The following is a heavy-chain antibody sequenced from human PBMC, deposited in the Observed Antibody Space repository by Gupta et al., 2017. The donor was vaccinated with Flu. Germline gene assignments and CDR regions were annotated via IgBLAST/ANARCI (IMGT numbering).Heavy chain of an antibody. D-gene: IGHD3-16*01. CDR1: EFTFSSYW. J-gene: IGHJ4*02. Sequence: EVQLVESGGGLVQPGGSLRLSCAASEFTFSSYWIHWVRQSPGKGLVRVSYISSDGSRTSYADSVKGRFTISRDNANSTVYLQMNSLGAEDTAVYYCTRDLNGWSYGYFDLWGQGTLVTVSS. CDR3: TRDLNGWSYGYFDL. CDR2: ISSDGSRT. V-gene: IGHV3-74*01.